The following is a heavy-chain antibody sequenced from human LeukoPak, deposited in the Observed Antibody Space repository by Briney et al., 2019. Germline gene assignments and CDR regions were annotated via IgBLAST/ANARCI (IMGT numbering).Heavy chain of an antibody. J-gene: IGHJ4*02. CDR3: AKRVVVIRFILVGFHKDAYYFDS. V-gene: IGHV3-23*01. Sequence: LGGSLLLSSASSGISLTNYGISGVRQPPGKGLEWVGGIIDSGGSTNYPDSVKGRFTISSDNPNNTLLMQMNNIMAEETAVYFCAKRVVVIRFILVGFHKDAYYFDSWGEGALVTVSS. CDR2: IIDSGGST. CDR1: GISLTNYG. D-gene: IGHD2-21*01.